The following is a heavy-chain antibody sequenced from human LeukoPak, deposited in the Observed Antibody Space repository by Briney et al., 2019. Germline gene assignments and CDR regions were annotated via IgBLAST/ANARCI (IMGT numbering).Heavy chain of an antibody. D-gene: IGHD3-22*01. V-gene: IGHV4-61*02. Sequence: SQTLSLTCTVSGGSISSGSYYWSWIRQPAGKGLEWIGRIYTSGSTNYNPSLKSRVTISVDTSKNQFSLKLSSVTAADTAVYYCARVGVNYYYDSSGYYLAGDAFDIWGQGTTVTVSS. CDR2: IYTSGST. J-gene: IGHJ3*02. CDR3: ARVGVNYYYDSSGYYLAGDAFDI. CDR1: GGSISSGSYY.